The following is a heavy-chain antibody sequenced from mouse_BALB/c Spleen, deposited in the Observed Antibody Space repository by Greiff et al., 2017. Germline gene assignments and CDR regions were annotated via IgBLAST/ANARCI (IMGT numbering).Heavy chain of an antibody. J-gene: IGHJ1*01. CDR3: ARYHDYYFDV. CDR2: IYPGDGDT. CDR1: GYAFSSYW. D-gene: IGHD2-4*01. Sequence: QVQLKESGAELVRPGSSVKISCKASGYAFSSYWMNWVKQRPGQGLEWIGQIYPGDGDTNYNGKFKGKATLTADKSSSTAYMQLKSLTSEDSAVYYCARYHDYYFDVWGAGTTVTVSS. V-gene: IGHV1-80*01.